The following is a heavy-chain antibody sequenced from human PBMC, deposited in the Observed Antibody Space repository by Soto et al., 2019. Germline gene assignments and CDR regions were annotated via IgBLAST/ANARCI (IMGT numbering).Heavy chain of an antibody. CDR1: GYTFTSHD. D-gene: IGHD2-2*01. CDR2: MNPNSGHT. V-gene: IGHV1-8*01. Sequence: QVQLVQSGAEVKKPGASVKVSCKASGYTFTSHDINWMRQATGQGLEWMGWMNPNSGHTNYAQKFQGRVTMTRDTSISTAYMELTNLRSEDTAIYYGASDMSTTCGQGTLVTVSS. J-gene: IGHJ5*02. CDR3: ASDMSTT.